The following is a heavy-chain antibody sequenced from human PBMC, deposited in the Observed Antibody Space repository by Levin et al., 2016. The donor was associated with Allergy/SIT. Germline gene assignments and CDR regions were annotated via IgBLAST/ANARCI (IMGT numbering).Heavy chain of an antibody. Sequence: GESLKISCAASGFSFSSYGMNWVRQTPGKGLEWVSYISSRGTTIFYGDSVKGRFTISRDTAKNSLFLQMNSLRDEDTGVYYCAREDPTTVNPYGMDVWGQGTTVTVSS. J-gene: IGHJ6*02. V-gene: IGHV3-48*02. CDR2: ISSRGTTI. CDR3: AREDPTTVNPYGMDV. CDR1: GFSFSSYG. D-gene: IGHD4-17*01.